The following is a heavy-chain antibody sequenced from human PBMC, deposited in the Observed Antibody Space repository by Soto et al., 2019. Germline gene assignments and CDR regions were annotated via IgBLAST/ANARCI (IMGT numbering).Heavy chain of an antibody. CDR1: GVIFSTYA. D-gene: IGHD3-22*01. CDR3: ARGERYDLRGYLWYFDL. J-gene: IGHJ2*01. CDR2: IIPIFGAA. Sequence: QVPLVQSGAEVKKPGSSVKVSCKASGVIFSTYAITWVRQAPGQGPEWMGGIIPIFGAANYAPKFQGRVTITADESTQTTYMELSGLRSEDTAVYYCARGERYDLRGYLWYFDLWGRGTLVSVSS. V-gene: IGHV1-69*12.